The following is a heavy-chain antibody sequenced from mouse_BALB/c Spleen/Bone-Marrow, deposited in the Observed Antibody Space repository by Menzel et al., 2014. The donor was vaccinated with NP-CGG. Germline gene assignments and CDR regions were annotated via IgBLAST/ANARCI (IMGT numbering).Heavy chain of an antibody. V-gene: IGHV2-9*02. CDR3: ARDDPYGGYAMDY. J-gene: IGHJ4*01. D-gene: IGHD1-1*01. CDR1: GFSLTSYG. Sequence: VQVVESGPGLVAPSQSLSITCTVSGFSLTSYGVHWVRQPPGKGLEWLGVTWAGGSTNYNSALMSRLSISKDNSKSQVFLKMNSLQTDDTAMYYCARDDPYGGYAMDYWGQGTSVTVSS. CDR2: TWAGGST.